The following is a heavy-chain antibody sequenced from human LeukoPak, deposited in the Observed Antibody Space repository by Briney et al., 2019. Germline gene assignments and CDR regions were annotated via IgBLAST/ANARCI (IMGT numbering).Heavy chain of an antibody. CDR3: AELGITMIGGV. J-gene: IGHJ6*04. D-gene: IGHD3-10*02. V-gene: IGHV3-23*01. CDR2: ISGSGGST. Sequence: PGGSLRLSCAASGVTFSSYAKSWVRQAPAKGLEWVSAISGSGGSTYYADSVKGRFTISRDNSKNTLYLQMNSLRAEDTAVYYCAELGITMIGGVWGKGTTVTISS. CDR1: GVTFSSYA.